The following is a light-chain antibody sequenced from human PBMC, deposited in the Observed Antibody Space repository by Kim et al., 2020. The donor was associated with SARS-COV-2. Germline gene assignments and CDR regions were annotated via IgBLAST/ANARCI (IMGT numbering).Light chain of an antibody. J-gene: IGKJ1*01. V-gene: IGKV3-15*01. CDR1: ESVRSN. CDR3: QQYSDWPRT. Sequence: EIVMTQSPATLSVSPGAGATVSCRASESVRSNLAWYQQKPGQAPRLLIYGASTRATGIPARFSGSGSGTEFTLTISSLQSEDFAVYFCQQYSDWPRTFGQGTKVDIK. CDR2: GAS.